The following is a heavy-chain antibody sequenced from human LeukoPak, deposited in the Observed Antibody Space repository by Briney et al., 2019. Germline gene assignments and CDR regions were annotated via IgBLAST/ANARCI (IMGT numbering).Heavy chain of an antibody. CDR1: GGSISSGGYS. V-gene: IGHV4-30-2*01. CDR3: ARDPSLNGMDV. CDR2: IYHSGST. D-gene: IGHD4/OR15-4a*01. Sequence: SQTLSLTCAVSGGSISSGGYSWSWIRRPPGKGLEWIGYIYHSGSTYYNPSLKSRITISVDRSKNQFSLKLSSVTAADTAVYYCARDPSLNGMDVWGQGTTVTVSS. J-gene: IGHJ6*02.